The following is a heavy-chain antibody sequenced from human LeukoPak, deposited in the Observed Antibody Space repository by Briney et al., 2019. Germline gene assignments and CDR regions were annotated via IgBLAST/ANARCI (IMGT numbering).Heavy chain of an antibody. Sequence: SETLSLTCTVSGGSIGSSSYYWGWIRQPPGKGLEWIGSIYYSGSTYYNPSLKSRVTISVDTSKNQFSLKLSSVTAADTAVYYCARLIPMRYYDSSGYFDYWGQGTLVTVSS. J-gene: IGHJ4*02. V-gene: IGHV4-39*01. D-gene: IGHD3-22*01. CDR1: GGSIGSSSYY. CDR3: ARLIPMRYYDSSGYFDY. CDR2: IYYSGST.